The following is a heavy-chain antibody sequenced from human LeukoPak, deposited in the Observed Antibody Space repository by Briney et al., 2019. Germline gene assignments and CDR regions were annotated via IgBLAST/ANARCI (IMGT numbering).Heavy chain of an antibody. V-gene: IGHV3-30-3*01. J-gene: IGHJ6*02. CDR3: ARDGVVPAAILYYYYGMDV. CDR1: GFTFSGYS. Sequence: GGSLRLSCAASGFTFSGYSMHWVRQAPGKGLEWVAVISYNGSNKYYADSVKGRFTISRDNSKNTLYLQMNSLRAEDTAVYCCARDGVVPAAILYYYYGMDVWGQGTTVTVSS. D-gene: IGHD2-2*01. CDR2: ISYNGSNK.